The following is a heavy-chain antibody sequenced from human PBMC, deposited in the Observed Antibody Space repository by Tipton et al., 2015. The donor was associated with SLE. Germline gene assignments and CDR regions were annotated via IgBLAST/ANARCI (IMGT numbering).Heavy chain of an antibody. CDR3: AKDLRFY. Sequence: SLRLSCEASGFTFSNYGMHWVRQAPGKGLEWVSSISSGGEYIYYADSVKGRFTISRDNTKNSLYLQMNSLRAEDTAVYYCAKDLRFYWDQGTLVTVSS. CDR2: ISSGGEYI. CDR1: GFTFSNYG. J-gene: IGHJ4*02. V-gene: IGHV3-21*01.